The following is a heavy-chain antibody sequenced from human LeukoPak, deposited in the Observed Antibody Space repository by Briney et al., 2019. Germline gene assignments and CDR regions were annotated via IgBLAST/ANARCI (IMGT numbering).Heavy chain of an antibody. D-gene: IGHD6-13*01. CDR2: INHSGST. V-gene: IGHV4-38-2*02. Sequence: SETLSLTCTVSGYSISSGYYWGWIRQPPGKGLEWIGEINHSGSTNYNPSLKSRVTISVDTSKNQFSLKLSSVTAADTAVYYCARTAAAAFFDYWGQGTLVTVSS. CDR1: GYSISSGYY. J-gene: IGHJ4*02. CDR3: ARTAAAAFFDY.